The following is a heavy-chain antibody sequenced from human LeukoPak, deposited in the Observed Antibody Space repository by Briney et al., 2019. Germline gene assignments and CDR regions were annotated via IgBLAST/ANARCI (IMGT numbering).Heavy chain of an antibody. J-gene: IGHJ4*02. Sequence: NASETLSLTCAVYGGSFSGYYWSWLRQPPGKGLEWIGEINHSGSTNYNPSLKSRVTISVDTSKNHFSLKLSSVTAADTALYYCARGPDNWNYVSHFDYWDQGTLVIVSS. CDR1: GGSFSGYY. D-gene: IGHD1-7*01. CDR3: ARGPDNWNYVSHFDY. CDR2: INHSGST. V-gene: IGHV4-34*01.